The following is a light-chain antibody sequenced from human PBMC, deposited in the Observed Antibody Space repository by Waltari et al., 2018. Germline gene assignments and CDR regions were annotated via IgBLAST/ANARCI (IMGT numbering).Light chain of an antibody. CDR1: SSDVGSYNL. CDR3: CSYAGSSTWV. Sequence: QSALTQPASVSGSPGQSITISCTGTSSDVGSYNLVSWYQQHPGKAPKLMIYECSKRPSGVFYRFSGSSSGNTASLTLSALQAEDEADYYCCSYAGSSTWVFGGGTKLTVL. J-gene: IGLJ3*02. CDR2: ECS. V-gene: IGLV2-23*01.